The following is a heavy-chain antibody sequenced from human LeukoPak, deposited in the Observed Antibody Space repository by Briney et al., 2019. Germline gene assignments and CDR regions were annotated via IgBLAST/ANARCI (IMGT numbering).Heavy chain of an antibody. CDR2: IDPSDSYT. CDR3: ARHPVNYYGMVV. CDR1: GYSFTNYW. V-gene: IGHV5-10-1*01. Sequence: GESLKISCKGSGYSFTNYWISWVRQMPGKGLEWMGRIDPSDSYTNYSPSFQGHVTISTDKSINTAYLQWSSLKASDTAMYYCARHPVNYYGMVVWGQGTTVTVSS. J-gene: IGHJ6*02.